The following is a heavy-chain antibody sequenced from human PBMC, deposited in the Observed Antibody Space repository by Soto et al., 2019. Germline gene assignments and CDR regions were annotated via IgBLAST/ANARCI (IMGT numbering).Heavy chain of an antibody. D-gene: IGHD6-19*01. J-gene: IGHJ4*02. CDR1: GYSFTSYW. CDR3: ARPAPAVAGTGRYFDY. CDR2: IYPGDSDT. V-gene: IGHV5-51*01. Sequence: GESLKISCKGSGYSFTSYWIGWVRQMPGKGLEWMGIIYPGDSDTRYSPSFQAQVTISADKSISTAYLQWSSLKASDTAMYYCARPAPAVAGTGRYFDYWGQGTLVTVSS.